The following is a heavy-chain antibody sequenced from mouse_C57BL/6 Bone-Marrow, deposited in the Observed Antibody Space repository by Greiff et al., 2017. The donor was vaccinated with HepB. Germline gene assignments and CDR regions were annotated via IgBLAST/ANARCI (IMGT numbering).Heavy chain of an antibody. CDR2: IDPSDSYT. CDR1: GYTFTSYW. Sequence: QVQLQQPGAELVKPGASVKLSCKASGYTFTSYWMQWVKQRPGQGLEWIGEIDPSDSYTNYNQKFKGKATLTVDTSSSTAYMQLSSLTSEDSAVYYCARSYYGSSYEDYWGQGTTLTVSS. CDR3: ARSYYGSSYEDY. D-gene: IGHD1-1*01. V-gene: IGHV1-50*01. J-gene: IGHJ2*01.